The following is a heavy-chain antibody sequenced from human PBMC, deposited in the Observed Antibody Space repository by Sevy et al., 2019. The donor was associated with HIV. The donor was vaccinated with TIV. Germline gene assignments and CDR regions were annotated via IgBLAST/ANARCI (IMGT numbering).Heavy chain of an antibody. CDR3: ARALRGYSYGGEVFDM. CDR1: RFIFSHYG. CDR2: IWPDGGTK. Sequence: GGYLRLSCTASRFIFSHYGMHWVRRAPGKGLEWMAVIWPDGGTKFYADSVKGRFTISRDNSKNMVDLQMFSLRAEDTAIYHSARALRGYSYGGEVFDMWGQGTMVTVSS. D-gene: IGHD5-12*01. J-gene: IGHJ3*02. V-gene: IGHV3-33*01.